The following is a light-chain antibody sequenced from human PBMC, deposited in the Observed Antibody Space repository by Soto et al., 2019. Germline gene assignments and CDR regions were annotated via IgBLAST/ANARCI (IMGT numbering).Light chain of an antibody. J-gene: IGKJ2*01. CDR1: QSVLYTSNNKNF. CDR2: WAS. V-gene: IGKV4-1*01. Sequence: DIVMTQSPDSLAVSLGARATISCKSSQSVLYTSNNKNFLAWYQQKPGQAPKLLIYWASTRESGVPDRFSGSGSGTDFTLAISSLQAEDAAVYYCQQYYNIPPTFGQGTKLEIK. CDR3: QQYYNIPPT.